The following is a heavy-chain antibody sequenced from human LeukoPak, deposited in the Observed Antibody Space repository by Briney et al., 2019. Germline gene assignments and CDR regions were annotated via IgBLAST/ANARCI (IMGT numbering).Heavy chain of an antibody. CDR3: ATSSGWYGSSSHS. CDR2: SNPNSGGT. CDR1: GYTFTGCC. V-gene: IGHV1-2*02. D-gene: IGHD6-19*01. Sequence: ASVKVSCKASGYTFTGCCIHWGRLGPGQGLEWMGWSNPNSGGTNYAQKFQGRVTMTRDTSISTAYMELSRLRSDVTAVFFCATSSGWYGSSSHSWGLGTLVTVSS. J-gene: IGHJ4*02.